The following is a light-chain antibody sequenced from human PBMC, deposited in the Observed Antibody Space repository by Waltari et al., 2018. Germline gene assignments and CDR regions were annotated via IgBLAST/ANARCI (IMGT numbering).Light chain of an antibody. CDR2: EDY. CDR3: QSYDSNNHGV. J-gene: IGLJ3*02. Sequence: NFMLTQPHSVSESPGKTVTISCTRSSGSIASNFVQWFQQRPGSSPTTVIYEDYQRPSGVPDRFSGSIDSSSNSASLTISELKTEDEADYYCQSYDSNNHGVFGGGTKLTVL. V-gene: IGLV6-57*01. CDR1: SGSIASNF.